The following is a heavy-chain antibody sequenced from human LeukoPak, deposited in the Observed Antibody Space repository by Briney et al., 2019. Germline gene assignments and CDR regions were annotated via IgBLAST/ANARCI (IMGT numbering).Heavy chain of an antibody. D-gene: IGHD1-26*01. CDR3: ARDDGIVGATGDYFDY. Sequence: GSSVKVSCKASGGTFSSYTISWVRQAPGQGLEWMGRIIPILGIANYAQKFQGRVTITADKSTSTAYMELSSLRSEDTAVYYCARDDGIVGATGDYFDYWGQGTLVTVSS. J-gene: IGHJ4*02. CDR1: GGTFSSYT. CDR2: IIPILGIA. V-gene: IGHV1-69*04.